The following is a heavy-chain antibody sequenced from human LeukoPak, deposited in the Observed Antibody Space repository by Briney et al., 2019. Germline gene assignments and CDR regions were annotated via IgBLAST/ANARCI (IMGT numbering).Heavy chain of an antibody. CDR1: GGSFSGYY. CDR3: ARGRRYFDWLPYDY. CDR2: INHSGST. Sequence: PSETLSLTCAGYGGSFSGYYWSWIRQPPGKGLEWIGEINHSGSTNYNPSLNSRVTISVDKSKNQLYLKLSSVTAADTAVYYCARGRRYFDWLPYDYWGQGTLVTVSS. V-gene: IGHV4-34*01. J-gene: IGHJ4*02. D-gene: IGHD3-9*01.